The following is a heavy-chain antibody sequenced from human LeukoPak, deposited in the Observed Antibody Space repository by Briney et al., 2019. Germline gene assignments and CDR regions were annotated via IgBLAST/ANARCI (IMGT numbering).Heavy chain of an antibody. CDR3: ARRLWYYSSGRARYMDV. J-gene: IGHJ6*03. D-gene: IGHD3-10*01. CDR2: INHSGST. CDR1: GGSISSYY. V-gene: IGHV4-34*01. Sequence: SETLSPTCTVSGGSISSYYWSWIRQPPGKGLEWIGEINHSGSTNYNPSLKSRVTISVDTSKNQFSLKLSSVTAADTAVYYCARRLWYYSSGRARYMDVWGKGTTVTVSS.